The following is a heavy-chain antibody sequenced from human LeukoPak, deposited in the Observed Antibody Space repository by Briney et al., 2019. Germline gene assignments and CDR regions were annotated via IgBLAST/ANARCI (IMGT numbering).Heavy chain of an antibody. V-gene: IGHV1-18*01. D-gene: IGHD3-22*01. CDR2: ISAYNGNT. CDR3: ATLGYDSSGYPLLDY. Sequence: ASVKVSCKASGYTFTSYCISWVRQAPGQGLEWMGWISAYNGNTKYSQKLQGRVTMTTETSTSTAYMELRSLTSDDTAFYYCATLGYDSSGYPLLDYWGQGTLVTVSS. J-gene: IGHJ4*02. CDR1: GYTFTSYC.